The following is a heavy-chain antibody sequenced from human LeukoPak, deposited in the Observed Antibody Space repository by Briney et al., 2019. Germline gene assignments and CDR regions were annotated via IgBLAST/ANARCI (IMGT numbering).Heavy chain of an antibody. CDR2: ISYSGNT. CDR3: ARLPKSAGRGAFDI. J-gene: IGHJ3*02. D-gene: IGHD1-1*01. Sequence: SETLSLTCTVSGGSISSYYWGWIRQPSGKGLEWIGSISYSGNTYYNPSLKSRVTISVDTSKDQFSLKLSSVTAADTAVYYCARLPKSAGRGAFDIWGQGTMVTVSS. V-gene: IGHV4-39*01. CDR1: GGSISSYY.